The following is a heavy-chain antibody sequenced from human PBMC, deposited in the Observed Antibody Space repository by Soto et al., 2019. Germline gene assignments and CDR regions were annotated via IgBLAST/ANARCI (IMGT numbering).Heavy chain of an antibody. V-gene: IGHV1-69*02. CDR3: TLGSWAAEVFDI. CDR1: GGSFSIYT. D-gene: IGHD6-13*01. J-gene: IGHJ3*02. Sequence: QVQLVQSGVEVKRPGSSVKVSCKASGGSFSIYTIFWVRQAPGQGLEWMGRIIPMFDIANYAQNFQGRVTINADKSTGTVYMEMISLRSDDTAIYYSTLGSWAAEVFDIWGQGTLVTVSS. CDR2: IIPMFDIA.